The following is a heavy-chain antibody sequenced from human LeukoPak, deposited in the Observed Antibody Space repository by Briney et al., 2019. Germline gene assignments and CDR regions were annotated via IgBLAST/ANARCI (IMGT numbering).Heavy chain of an antibody. V-gene: IGHV3-43D*03. CDR1: GFTFDDYA. CDR2: ISWVGDTS. Sequence: GGSLRLSCAAPGFTFDDYAMHWIRQAPGKGLQWISSISWVGDTSSYADSVKGRFTVSRDNTKGSLYLQMHSLRSEDTALYYCAKDRQYGDYGGGDFFDSWGQGTLVTVSS. J-gene: IGHJ4*02. CDR3: AKDRQYGDYGGGDFFDS. D-gene: IGHD4-17*01.